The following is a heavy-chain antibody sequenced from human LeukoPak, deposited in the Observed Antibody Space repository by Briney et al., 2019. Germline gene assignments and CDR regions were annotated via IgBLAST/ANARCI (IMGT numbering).Heavy chain of an antibody. CDR1: GYTFNTFD. D-gene: IGHD3-10*01. CDR2: VNPYNDKT. CDR3: ARGRRLRGVTSRPIYYYYYMDV. J-gene: IGHJ6*03. Sequence: ASVKVSCKASGYTFNTFDINWVRQATGQGPESMGWVNPYNDKTVYAPKFQGRVSISSNNSITTAYMEFSGLKSDDTAVYYCARGRRLRGVTSRPIYYYYYMDVWGGGTTVTVSS. V-gene: IGHV1-8*03.